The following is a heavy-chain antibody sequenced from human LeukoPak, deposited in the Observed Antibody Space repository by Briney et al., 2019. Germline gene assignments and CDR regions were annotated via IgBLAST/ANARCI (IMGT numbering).Heavy chain of an antibody. CDR1: GFIHRRYE. V-gene: IGHV3-48*03. D-gene: IGHD3-9*01. CDR2: IRCRGCSI. CDR3: SRGVERRYFDRLPPPNLFDY. Sequence: GGCVRLSRAASGFIHRRYEKHWVRQASGKGLEGVSDIRCRGCSIYYADAVKGRLTISRDNDKHTLYLAMNSQRDEDTAVYYCSRGVERRYFDRLPPPNLFDYWGQGTLVTVSS. J-gene: IGHJ4*03.